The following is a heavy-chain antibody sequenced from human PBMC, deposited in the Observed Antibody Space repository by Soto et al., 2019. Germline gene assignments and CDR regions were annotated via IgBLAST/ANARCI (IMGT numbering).Heavy chain of an antibody. V-gene: IGHV1-3*01. Sequence: ASVKVSRKASGYTFTSYAMHLVRQAPGQRLEWMGWINAGNGNTKYSQKFQGRVTITRDTSASTAYMELSSLRSEDTAVYYCSRVSRSPYYDFWSGYYSRYYYGMDVWGQGTTVTVSS. CDR1: GYTFTSYA. CDR3: SRVSRSPYYDFWSGYYSRYYYGMDV. D-gene: IGHD3-3*01. CDR2: INAGNGNT. J-gene: IGHJ6*02.